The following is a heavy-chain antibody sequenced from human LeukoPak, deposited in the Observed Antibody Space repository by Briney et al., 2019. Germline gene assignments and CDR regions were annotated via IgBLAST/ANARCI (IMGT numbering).Heavy chain of an antibody. V-gene: IGHV4-34*12. CDR1: GYSISSGYY. CDR2: IIHSGST. CDR3: ARQKYSSSWYVGNWFDP. D-gene: IGHD6-13*01. J-gene: IGHJ5*02. Sequence: SETLSLTCTVSGYSISSGYYWSWIRQPPGKGLEWIGEIIHSGSTNYNPSLKSRVTISVDTSKNQFSLKLSSVTAADTAVYYCARQKYSSSWYVGNWFDPWGQGTLVTVSS.